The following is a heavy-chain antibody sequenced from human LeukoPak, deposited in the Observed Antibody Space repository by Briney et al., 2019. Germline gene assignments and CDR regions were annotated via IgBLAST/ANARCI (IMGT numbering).Heavy chain of an antibody. J-gene: IGHJ4*02. V-gene: IGHV4-34*01. D-gene: IGHD4/OR15-4a*01. CDR2: INHSGSS. Sequence: SETLSLTCAVYGGSFSGYYWSWIRQPPGKGLEWIGEINHSGSSNYNPSLKSRVTISVDTSKNQFSLKLSSVTAADTAVYYCARRAGAYSHPYDYWGQGTLVTVSS. CDR1: GGSFSGYY. CDR3: ARRAGAYSHPYDY.